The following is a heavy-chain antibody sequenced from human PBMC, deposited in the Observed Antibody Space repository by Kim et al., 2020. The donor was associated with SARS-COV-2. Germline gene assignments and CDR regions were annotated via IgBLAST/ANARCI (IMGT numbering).Heavy chain of an antibody. CDR2: INHSGSS. J-gene: IGHJ4*02. D-gene: IGHD2-2*01. CDR1: GGSFSGYY. CDR3: ARGLSPRYADD. V-gene: IGHV4-34*01. Sequence: SETLSLTCAVYGGSFSGYYWSWIRQPPGKGLEWIGEINHSGSSNYNPSLKSRVTISVDTSKNQFSLKLSSVTAADTAVYCCARGLSPRYADDWGQGTLVT.